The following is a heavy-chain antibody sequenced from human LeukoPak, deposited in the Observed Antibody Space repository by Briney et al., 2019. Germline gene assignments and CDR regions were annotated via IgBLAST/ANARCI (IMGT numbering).Heavy chain of an antibody. D-gene: IGHD2-2*01. CDR3: ATGGDCSSTSCYAYFQH. V-gene: IGHV3-43*01. CDR1: GFTFDDYT. CDR2: ISWDGGST. J-gene: IGHJ1*01. Sequence: GGSLRLSCAASGFTFDDYTMHWVRQAPGKGLEWVSLISWDGGSTYYADSVKGRFTTSRDKSKNSLYLQMNSLRAEDTALYYCATGGDCSSTSCYAYFQHWGQGNLGTVSS.